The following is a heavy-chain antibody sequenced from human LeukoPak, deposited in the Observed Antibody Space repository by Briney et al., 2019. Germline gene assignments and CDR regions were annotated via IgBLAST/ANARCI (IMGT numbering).Heavy chain of an antibody. CDR3: ARVGANWQHFDY. Sequence: SVKVSCKASGGTFSSYAISWVRQAPGQGLEWMGGIIPIFGTANYAQKFQGRVTITADESTSTAYMELSSLRSEDTAVYYCARVGANWQHFDYWGQGTLVTVSS. D-gene: IGHD7-27*01. J-gene: IGHJ4*02. CDR2: IIPIFGTA. CDR1: GGTFSSYA. V-gene: IGHV1-69*13.